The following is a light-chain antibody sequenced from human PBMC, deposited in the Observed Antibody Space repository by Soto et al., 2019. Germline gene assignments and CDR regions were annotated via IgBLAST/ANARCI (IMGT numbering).Light chain of an antibody. J-gene: IGKJ1*01. CDR1: QSVSFW. V-gene: IGKV1-5*03. CDR3: QQYYTYWT. Sequence: LSSSVADRVNITCRASQSVSFWLAWYQQKPGKAPKLLIYKASTLESGVPSRFSGSGSGTEFTLTISSLQPDDYATYYCQQYYTYWTFGQGTKVDIK. CDR2: KAS.